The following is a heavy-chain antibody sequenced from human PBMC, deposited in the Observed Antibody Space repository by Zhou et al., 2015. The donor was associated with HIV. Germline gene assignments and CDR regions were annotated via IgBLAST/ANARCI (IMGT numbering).Heavy chain of an antibody. Sequence: QVQLVQSGAEVKKPGSSVKVSCKASGGTFSSYAISWVRQAPGQGLEWMGGIIPIFGTANYAQKFQGRVTITADESTSTAYMELSSLRSEDTAVYYCATISNYGFQYYYYYMDVWGKGTTVTVSS. CDR1: GGTFSSYA. D-gene: IGHD4-11*01. CDR3: ATISNYGFQYYYYYMDV. V-gene: IGHV1-69*01. CDR2: IIPIFGTA. J-gene: IGHJ6*03.